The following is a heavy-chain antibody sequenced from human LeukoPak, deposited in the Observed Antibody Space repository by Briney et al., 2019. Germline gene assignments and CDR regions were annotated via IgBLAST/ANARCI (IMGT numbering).Heavy chain of an antibody. J-gene: IGHJ4*02. CDR2: IYYSGST. CDR1: GGSISSSSYY. D-gene: IGHD3-22*01. V-gene: IGHV4-39*07. CDR3: ARAQDFSDSSGPNYLDF. Sequence: PSETLSPTCTVSGGSISSSSYYWGWIRQPPGKGLEWIGSIYYSGSTYYNPSLKSRVTISVDTSKNQFSLKLLSVTAADTAVYYCARAQDFSDSSGPNYLDFWGQGILVTVSS.